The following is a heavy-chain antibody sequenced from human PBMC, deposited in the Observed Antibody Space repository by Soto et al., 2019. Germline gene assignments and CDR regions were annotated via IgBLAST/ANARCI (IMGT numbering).Heavy chain of an antibody. V-gene: IGHV5-51*01. CDR1: GYSFTSYW. D-gene: IGHD3-16*01. Sequence: PGESLKISCQTSGYSFTSYWIAWVRQMPGKGLEWMGIIYPDDSYTRYSPSFQRQVTISVDKSVSTAYLQLNSLRAEDTAVYYCARHPFGDFDYWGQGTLVTVSS. J-gene: IGHJ4*02. CDR3: ARHPFGDFDY. CDR2: IYPDDSYT.